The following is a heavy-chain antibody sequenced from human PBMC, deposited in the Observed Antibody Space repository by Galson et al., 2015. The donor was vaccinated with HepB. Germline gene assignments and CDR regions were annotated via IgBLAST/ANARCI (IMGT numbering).Heavy chain of an antibody. J-gene: IGHJ4*02. Sequence: CAISGDSVSSNSAVWNWIRQSPSRGLEWLGRTNYRSKWYSDYAISMESRISINPDTSKNQFSLQLNSVTPEDTAVYYCARVLSSWSFDYWGQGTLVTVSS. CDR1: GDSVSSNSAV. V-gene: IGHV6-1*01. D-gene: IGHD6-13*01. CDR3: ARVLSSWSFDY. CDR2: TNYRSKWYS.